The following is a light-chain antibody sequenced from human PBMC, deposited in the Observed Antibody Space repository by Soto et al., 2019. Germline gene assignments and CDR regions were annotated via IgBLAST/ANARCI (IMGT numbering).Light chain of an antibody. CDR3: ETWDSNTHCV. J-gene: IGLJ3*02. CDR2: LEGSGSY. CDR1: SGHSSYI. V-gene: IGLV4-60*02. Sequence: QLVLTQSSSASASLGSSVKLTCTLSSGHSSYIIAWHQQQPGKAPRYLMKLEGSGSYNKGSGVPDRFSGSSSGADRYLTISNLQFEDEADYYCETWDSNTHCVFGGGTKLTVL.